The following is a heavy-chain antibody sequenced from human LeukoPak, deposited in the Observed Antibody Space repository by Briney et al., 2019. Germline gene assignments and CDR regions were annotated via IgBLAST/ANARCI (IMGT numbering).Heavy chain of an antibody. CDR2: ISSSGSSK. CDR3: ARGTYTSGWD. D-gene: IGHD6-19*01. Sequence: GGSLRLSCAASGFTFSNFEMNWVRQAPGKGLGWVAYISSSGSSKHYADSVKGRFTVSRDNAKRSLYLQMNSLRVEDTAVYYCARGTYTSGWDWGQGTLVTVSS. V-gene: IGHV3-48*03. J-gene: IGHJ4*02. CDR1: GFTFSNFE.